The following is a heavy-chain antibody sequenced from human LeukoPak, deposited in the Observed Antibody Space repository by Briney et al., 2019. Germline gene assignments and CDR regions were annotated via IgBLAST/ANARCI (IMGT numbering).Heavy chain of an antibody. Sequence: GGSLRLSCAASGFTFSSYGMNWVRQAPGKGLEWVPSISSSSSYIYYADSVKGRFTISRDNAKNSLYLQMNSLRAEDTAVYYCARVKDGYNFDYWGQGTLVTVSS. J-gene: IGHJ4*02. V-gene: IGHV3-21*01. CDR1: GFTFSSYG. D-gene: IGHD5-24*01. CDR2: ISSSSSYI. CDR3: ARVKDGYNFDY.